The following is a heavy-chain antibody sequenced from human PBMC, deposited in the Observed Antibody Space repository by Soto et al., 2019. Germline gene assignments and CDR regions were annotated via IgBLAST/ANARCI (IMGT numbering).Heavy chain of an antibody. D-gene: IGHD3-22*01. CDR2: TYYRSKWYN. CDR1: GDSVSSNSAA. J-gene: IGHJ4*02. CDR3: ARGHYYDSSGYFIAFDY. Sequence: PSQTLSLTCAISGDSVSSNSAAWNWIRQSPSRGLEWLGRTYYRSKWYNDYAVSVKSRITINPDTSKKQFSLQLNSVTPEDTAVYYCARGHYYDSSGYFIAFDYWGQGTLVTVSS. V-gene: IGHV6-1*01.